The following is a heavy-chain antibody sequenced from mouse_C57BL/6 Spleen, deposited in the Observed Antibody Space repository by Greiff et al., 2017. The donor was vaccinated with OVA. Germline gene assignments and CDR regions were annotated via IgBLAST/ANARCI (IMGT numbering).Heavy chain of an antibody. V-gene: IGHV1-80*01. CDR2: IYPGDGAT. Sequence: QVQLQQSGAELVKPGASVKISCKASGYAFSSYWMNWVKQRPGKGLEWIGQIYPGDGATNYNGKFKGKATLTADTSSSTAYMQLSSLTSEDSAVYFCARSGTTVVADGGDGWGQGTSVTVSS. J-gene: IGHJ4*01. D-gene: IGHD1-1*01. CDR1: GYAFSSYW. CDR3: ARSGTTVVADGGDG.